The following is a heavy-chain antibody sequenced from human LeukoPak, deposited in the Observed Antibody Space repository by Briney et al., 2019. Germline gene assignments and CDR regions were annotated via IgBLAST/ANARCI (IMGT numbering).Heavy chain of an antibody. CDR3: ARARNGGYNEGAFDI. J-gene: IGHJ3*02. CDR1: GFTFSDSA. Sequence: GGSLKLSCAASGFTFSDSAMHWVRQTPGKGLEWVSSISSSSSYIYYADSVKGRFTISRDNARNSLFLQMNSLRAEDTAVYYCARARNGGYNEGAFDIWGQGTMVTVSS. CDR2: ISSSSSYI. D-gene: IGHD5-24*01. V-gene: IGHV3-21*01.